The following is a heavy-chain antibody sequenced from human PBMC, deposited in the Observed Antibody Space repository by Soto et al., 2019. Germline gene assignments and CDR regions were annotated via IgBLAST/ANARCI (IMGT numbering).Heavy chain of an antibody. D-gene: IGHD1-26*01. CDR1: GFSFSNYG. J-gene: IGHJ4*02. CDR3: AKDSGSYSSFDY. Sequence: PGGSLRLSCAASGFSFSNYGMNWVRQAPGKGLEWVSAISVSGGSTYYANSVKGRFTISKDNSKNTLYLQMGSLRAEDTAIYYCAKDSGSYSSFDYWGQGTLVTVSS. V-gene: IGHV3-23*01. CDR2: ISVSGGST.